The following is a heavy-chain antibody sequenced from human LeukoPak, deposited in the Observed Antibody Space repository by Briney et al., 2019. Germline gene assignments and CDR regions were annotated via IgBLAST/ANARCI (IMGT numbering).Heavy chain of an antibody. D-gene: IGHD4-17*01. CDR3: AAVSTKTYYYGLDV. CDR1: GFTVTNNY. V-gene: IGHV3-53*01. J-gene: IGHJ6*02. Sequence: GGSLRLSCAASGFTVTNNYMCWVRQAPGKGLEWVSVIFSNDNTYHADSVKGRFAISRDTSKNTLYLQMNSLRAEDTAVYYSAAVSTKTYYYGLDVWGQGTTVTVSS. CDR2: IFSNDNT.